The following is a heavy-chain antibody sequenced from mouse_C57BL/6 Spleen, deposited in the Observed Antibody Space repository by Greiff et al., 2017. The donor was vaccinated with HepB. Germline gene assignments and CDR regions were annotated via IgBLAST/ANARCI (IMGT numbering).Heavy chain of an antibody. Sequence: LQESGPELVKPGASVKISCKASGYSFTDYNMNWVKQSNGKSLEWIGVINPNYGTTSYNQKFKGKATLTVDQSSSTAYMQLNSLTSEDSAVYYCARWDYADGYYYAMDYWGQGTSVTVSS. CDR2: INPNYGTT. J-gene: IGHJ4*01. V-gene: IGHV1-39*01. D-gene: IGHD2-4*01. CDR1: GYSFTDYN. CDR3: ARWDYADGYYYAMDY.